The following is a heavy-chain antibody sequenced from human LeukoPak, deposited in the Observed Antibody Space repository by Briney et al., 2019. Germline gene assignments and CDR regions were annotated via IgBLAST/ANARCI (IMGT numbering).Heavy chain of an antibody. V-gene: IGHV1-2*06. CDR3: ARDIVVTAIGGRWFDP. CDR1: GYTFTGYY. J-gene: IGHJ5*02. Sequence: ASVKVSCKASGYTFTGYYMHWVRQAPGQGLEWMGRINPSSGGTNYAQKFQGRVTMTRDTSISTAYMELSRLRSDDTAVYYCARDIVVTAIGGRWFDPWGQGTLVTVSS. CDR2: INPSSGGT. D-gene: IGHD2-21*02.